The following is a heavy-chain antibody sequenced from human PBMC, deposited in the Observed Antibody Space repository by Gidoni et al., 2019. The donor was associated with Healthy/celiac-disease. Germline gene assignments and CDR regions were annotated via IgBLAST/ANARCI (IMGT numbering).Heavy chain of an antibody. D-gene: IGHD3-3*01. V-gene: IGHV4-30-2*01. CDR3: ARVARFLEEALYYYGMDV. Sequence: QLQLQESGSGLVKPSQTLSLTCAVSGGSISSGGSSWSWIRQPPGKGLEWIGYIYHSGSTYYNPSLKSRVTISVDRSKNQFSLKLSSVTAADTAVYYCARVARFLEEALYYYGMDVWGQGTTVTVSS. CDR2: IYHSGST. J-gene: IGHJ6*02. CDR1: GGSISSGGSS.